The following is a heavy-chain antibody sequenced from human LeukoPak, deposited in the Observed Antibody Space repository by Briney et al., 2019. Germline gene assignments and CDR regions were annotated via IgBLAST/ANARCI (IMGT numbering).Heavy chain of an antibody. CDR2: MNPNSGGT. Sequence: GASVKVSCKASGYTFTSYDINWVRQATGQGLEWMGWMNPNSGGTNYAQKFQGRVTMTRDTSISTAYMELSRLRSDDTAVYYCARARSIAARKSLDYWGQGTLVTVSS. D-gene: IGHD6-6*01. J-gene: IGHJ4*02. CDR1: GYTFTSYD. CDR3: ARARSIAARKSLDY. V-gene: IGHV1-2*02.